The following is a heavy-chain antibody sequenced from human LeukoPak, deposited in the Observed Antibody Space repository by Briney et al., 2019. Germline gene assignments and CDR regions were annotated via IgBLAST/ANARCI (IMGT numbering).Heavy chain of an antibody. V-gene: IGHV3-21*04. J-gene: IGHJ4*02. Sequence: GGSLRLSCAASAFSLNTYNMNWVRRAPGKGLQFVSSISYTGTYIYYADSVKGRFTISRDNAQSSVYLQMNSLRAEDTAVYYCVRDRGTYRPIDYCGQGTLVTVSS. CDR2: ISYTGTYI. D-gene: IGHD1-26*01. CDR3: VRDRGTYRPIDY. CDR1: AFSLNTYN.